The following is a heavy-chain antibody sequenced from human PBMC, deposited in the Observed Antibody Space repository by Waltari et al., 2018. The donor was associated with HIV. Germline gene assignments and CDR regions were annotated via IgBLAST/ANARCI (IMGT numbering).Heavy chain of an antibody. Sequence: QLQLQESGPGLVKPSETLSLTCTVSGGSISSSSYYWGWLRQPPGKGLEWIGSIYYSGSTYYNPSLKSRVTISVDTSKNQFSLKLSSVTAADTAVYYCARGSFHSYSSSWVGLFDYWGQGTLVTVSS. D-gene: IGHD6-13*01. CDR3: ARGSFHSYSSSWVGLFDY. J-gene: IGHJ4*02. V-gene: IGHV4-39*07. CDR2: IYYSGST. CDR1: GGSISSSSYY.